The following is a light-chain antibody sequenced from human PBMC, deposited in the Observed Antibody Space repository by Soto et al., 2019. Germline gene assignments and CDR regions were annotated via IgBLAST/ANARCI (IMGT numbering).Light chain of an antibody. CDR1: QSVSSN. V-gene: IGKV3-15*01. J-gene: IGKJ5*01. CDR2: GAS. CDR3: MQATHWPIT. Sequence: EIVMTQSPATLSVSPGERATLSCRASQSVSSNLAWYQQKPGQAPRLLIYGASTRATGIPARFSGSGSGTDIALKISRVEADDVGVYYCMQATHWPITFGQGTRL.